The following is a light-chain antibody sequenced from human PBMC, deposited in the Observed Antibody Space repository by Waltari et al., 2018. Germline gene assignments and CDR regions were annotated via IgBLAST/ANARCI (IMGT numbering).Light chain of an antibody. CDR3: QQYENLPLT. CDR1: QDISNY. J-gene: IGKJ4*01. Sequence: DIQMTQSPSSLSAAVGGRRTITCQASQDISNYLNWYQQKPGKAPKLLIYDASDLETGVPSRFNGSGSGTHFTFAISSLRPEDVATYYCQQYENLPLTFGGGTKVEIK. V-gene: IGKV1-33*01. CDR2: DAS.